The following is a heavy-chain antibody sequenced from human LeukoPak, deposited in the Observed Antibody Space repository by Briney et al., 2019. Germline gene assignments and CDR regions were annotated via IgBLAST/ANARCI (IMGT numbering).Heavy chain of an antibody. Sequence: ASVKVSCKASGYTFTGYHMHWVRQAPGQGLEWMGRINPNSGDTNYAQKFQGRVTMTRDTSISTAYMELSRLRSNDTAVYYCARDYCSSTSCLFDYWGQGTLVTVSS. D-gene: IGHD2-2*01. V-gene: IGHV1-2*06. CDR2: INPNSGDT. CDR1: GYTFTGYH. J-gene: IGHJ4*02. CDR3: ARDYCSSTSCLFDY.